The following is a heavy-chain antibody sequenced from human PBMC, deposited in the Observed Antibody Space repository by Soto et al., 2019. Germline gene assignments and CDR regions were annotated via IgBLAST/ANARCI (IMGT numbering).Heavy chain of an antibody. CDR1: GGSISSNY. V-gene: IGHV4-59*07. CDR2: VYNSVST. CDR3: ARYRREAVAGYTLDN. D-gene: IGHD6-13*01. Sequence: SDTLSLTCTVSGGSISSNYWTWIRQPPGKGLEWIGYVYNSVSTNYNPSLKSRVTISEDTSKSQFSLKVNSMTAADTAVYYCARYRREAVAGYTLDNWGQGILVTVSS. J-gene: IGHJ4*02.